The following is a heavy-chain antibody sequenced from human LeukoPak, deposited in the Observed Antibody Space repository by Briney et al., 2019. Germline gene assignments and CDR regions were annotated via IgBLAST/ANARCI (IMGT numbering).Heavy chain of an antibody. CDR3: ARLIVGSSSTGWFDP. Sequence: GESLQISCKGSGYSFTSYWIGWVRQMPGKGLQWMGIIYPGDSDTTYSPSFQGQVTISADKSISTAYLQWSSLKASDTAIYYCARLIVGSSSTGWFDPWGQGTLVTVSS. V-gene: IGHV5-51*01. CDR2: IYPGDSDT. J-gene: IGHJ5*02. CDR1: GYSFTSYW. D-gene: IGHD6-6*01.